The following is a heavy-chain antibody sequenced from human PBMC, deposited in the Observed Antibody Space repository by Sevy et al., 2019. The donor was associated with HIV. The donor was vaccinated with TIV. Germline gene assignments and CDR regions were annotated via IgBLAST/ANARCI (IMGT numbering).Heavy chain of an antibody. CDR1: GFALSNYYA. CDR3: ARPRANYVDHYFFYAMDV. D-gene: IGHD4-17*01. J-gene: IGHJ6*02. V-gene: IGHV3-30-3*01. CDR2: ISYDGSDK. Sequence: GGSLRLSCAASGFALSNYYAMHWVRQAPGKGLEWVALISYDGSDKYYADSVKVRFTISRDKVKNTLYLQMNSLTTEETAMYYCARPRANYVDHYFFYAMDVWGQWTTVTVSS.